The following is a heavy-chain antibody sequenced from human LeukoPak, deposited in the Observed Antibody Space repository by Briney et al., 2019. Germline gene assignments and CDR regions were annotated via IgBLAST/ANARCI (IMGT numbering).Heavy chain of an antibody. Sequence: PSETLSLTCAVYGGSFSGYYWSWIRQPPGKGLEWIGEINHSGSTNYNPSLKSRVTISVDTSKNQFSLKLSSVTAADTAVYYCARSDYGDNVRGFDYWGQGTLVTVSS. CDR1: GGSFSGYY. J-gene: IGHJ4*02. V-gene: IGHV4-34*01. D-gene: IGHD4-17*01. CDR2: INHSGST. CDR3: ARSDYGDNVRGFDY.